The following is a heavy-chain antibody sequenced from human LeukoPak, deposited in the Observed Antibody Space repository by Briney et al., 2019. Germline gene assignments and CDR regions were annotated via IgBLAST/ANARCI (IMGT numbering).Heavy chain of an antibody. J-gene: IGHJ6*02. CDR2: IKQDGSEK. CDR1: GFTFSSYW. Sequence: PGGSLRLSCAASGFTFSSYWMSWVRQAPGKGLGWVANIKQDGSEKYYVDSVKGRFTISRDNAKNSLYLQMNSLRAEDTAVCYCARPGYSYSYYYGMDVWGQGTTVTVSS. CDR3: ARPGYSYSYYYGMDV. V-gene: IGHV3-7*03. D-gene: IGHD5-18*01.